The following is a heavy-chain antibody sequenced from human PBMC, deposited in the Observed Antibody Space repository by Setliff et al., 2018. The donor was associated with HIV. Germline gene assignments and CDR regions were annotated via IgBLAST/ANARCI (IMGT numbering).Heavy chain of an antibody. CDR1: GYAFTSYS. J-gene: IGHJ4*02. CDR2: LRTGTGDT. V-gene: IGHV1-3*04. D-gene: IGHD6-19*01. Sequence: GASVKVSCKASGYAFTSYSMHWVRQAPGQRLEWMGWLRTGTGDTSYSVKFQGRLTITRDTSANTAYMQMNSLRAEDTAVYYCARLSSGWSGISHFDYWGQGTLVTVSS. CDR3: ARLSSGWSGISHFDY.